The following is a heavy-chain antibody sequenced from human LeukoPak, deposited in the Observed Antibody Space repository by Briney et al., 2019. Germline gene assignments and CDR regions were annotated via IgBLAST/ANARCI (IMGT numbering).Heavy chain of an antibody. Sequence: ASVKVSCKASGGTFSSYAISWVRQAPGQGLEWMGGIIPIFGTANYAQKFPGRVTITADESTSTAYMELSRLRSEDTAVYYCARDPTREKNWFDPWGQGTLVTVSS. CDR2: IIPIFGTA. CDR3: ARDPTREKNWFDP. V-gene: IGHV1-69*13. CDR1: GGTFSSYA. J-gene: IGHJ5*02.